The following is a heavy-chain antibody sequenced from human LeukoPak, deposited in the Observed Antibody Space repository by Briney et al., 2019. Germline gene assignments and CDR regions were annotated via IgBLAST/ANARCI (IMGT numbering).Heavy chain of an antibody. CDR2: ISAYNGNT. Sequence: ASVKVSCKASGYTFTSYGISWVRQAPGQGLEWMGWISAYNGNTNYAQKLQGRVTMTTATSTSTAYMELRSLRSDDTAVYYCARDHSDYDFYYYYGMDVWGQGTTVTVSS. D-gene: IGHD3-3*01. CDR1: GYTFTSYG. V-gene: IGHV1-18*01. J-gene: IGHJ6*02. CDR3: ARDHSDYDFYYYYGMDV.